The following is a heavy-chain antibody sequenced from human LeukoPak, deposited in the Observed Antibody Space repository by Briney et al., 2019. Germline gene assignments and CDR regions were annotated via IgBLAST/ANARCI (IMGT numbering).Heavy chain of an antibody. CDR3: AKVLGRSYYDTSGPTDY. V-gene: IGHV3-30*18. J-gene: IGHJ4*02. D-gene: IGHD3-22*01. CDR2: ISYEGSNK. CDR1: GFTFSTYG. Sequence: GGSLRLSCAASGFTFSTYGMHWVRQAPGRGLEWVAFISYEGSNKYYTDSVKGRFTISRDNSKNTLYLQMNSLRAEDTAVYYCAKVLGRSYYDTSGPTDYWGQGTLVTVSS.